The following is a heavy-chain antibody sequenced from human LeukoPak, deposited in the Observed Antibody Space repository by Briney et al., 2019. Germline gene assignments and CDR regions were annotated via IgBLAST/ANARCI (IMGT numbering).Heavy chain of an antibody. J-gene: IGHJ4*02. Sequence: SETLSLTCTVSGYSISSGYYWGWIRQPPGKGLEWIGSMYHSGSSYYNPSLKSRVTISVDTSKNQFSLKLSSVTAADTAVYYCAGDPAGYDSSGYNSHYFDYWGQGTLVTVSS. CDR3: AGDPAGYDSSGYNSHYFDY. D-gene: IGHD3-22*01. CDR1: GYSISSGYY. CDR2: MYHSGSS. V-gene: IGHV4-38-2*02.